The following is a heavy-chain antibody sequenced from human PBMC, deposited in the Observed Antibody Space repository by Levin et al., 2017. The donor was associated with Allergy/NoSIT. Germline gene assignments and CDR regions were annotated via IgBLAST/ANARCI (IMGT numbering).Heavy chain of an antibody. CDR2: IYYSGIT. CDR1: GGSISPYY. J-gene: IGHJ4*02. Sequence: PSETLSLTCTVSGGSISPYYWTWVRQPPGKGLEWIGYIYYSGITNYNPSLKSRVTISVDTSKNHFSLNLTSVTAADTAVYYCARGTYGSGDSWGQGTLVTVSS. V-gene: IGHV4-59*01. CDR3: ARGTYGSGDS. D-gene: IGHD3-10*01.